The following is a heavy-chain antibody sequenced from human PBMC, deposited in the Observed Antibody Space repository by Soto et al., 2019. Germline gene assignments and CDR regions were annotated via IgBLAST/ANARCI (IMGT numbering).Heavy chain of an antibody. CDR2: IYPGDSDT. CDR3: ARHPLDGAAYAMDV. D-gene: IGHD4-17*01. CDR1: GYSFTTYW. J-gene: IGHJ6*02. Sequence: PGESLKISCKGSGYSFTTYWIGWVRQMPGKGLEWMGIIYPGDSDTRYSPSFQGQVTISADKSITTAYLQWSSLKASDSAMYYCARHPLDGAAYAMDVWAQGTTVTVSS. V-gene: IGHV5-51*01.